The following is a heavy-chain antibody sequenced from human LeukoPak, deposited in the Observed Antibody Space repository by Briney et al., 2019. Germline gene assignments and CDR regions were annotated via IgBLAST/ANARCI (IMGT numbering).Heavy chain of an antibody. V-gene: IGHV3-21*01. Sequence: PGGSLRLSCAASGFTFSSYAMNWVRQAPGKGLEWVSSISSSSSYIYYADSVKGRFTISRDNAKNSLYLQMNSLRAEDTAVYYCARGAAAAPNYYMDVWGKGTTVTVSS. CDR3: ARGAAAAPNYYMDV. D-gene: IGHD6-13*01. CDR2: ISSSSSYI. J-gene: IGHJ6*03. CDR1: GFTFSSYA.